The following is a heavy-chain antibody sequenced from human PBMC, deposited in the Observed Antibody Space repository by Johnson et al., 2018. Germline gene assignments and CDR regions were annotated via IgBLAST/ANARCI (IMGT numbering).Heavy chain of an antibody. V-gene: IGHV3-30-3*01. CDR3: VRAQGSDYVAEYFQH. CDR2: ISDDGNSK. D-gene: IGHD4-17*01. J-gene: IGHJ1*01. Sequence: QVQLVQSGGRVVQPGRSLRLFCAASGFTFSTYAIHWVRQAPGKGLEWVAVISDDGNSKFYAESVKGRFTISRDNSKYTMYLQMHSLKAEDTAMYYCVRAQGSDYVAEYFQHWGQGTLVTVSS. CDR1: GFTFSTYA.